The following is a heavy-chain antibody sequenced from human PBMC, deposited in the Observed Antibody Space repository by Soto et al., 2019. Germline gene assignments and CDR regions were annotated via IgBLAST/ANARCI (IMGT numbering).Heavy chain of an antibody. V-gene: IGHV4-4*07. CDR3: ARAGYYDFWSGYYMEATNYYYGMDV. J-gene: IGHJ6*02. Sequence: SETLSLTCTVSGGSISSYYWSWIRQPAGKGLEWIGRIYTSGSTNYNPSLKSRVTMSVDTSKNQFSLKLSSVTAADTAVYYCARAGYYDFWSGYYMEATNYYYGMDVWGQGTTVTVS. D-gene: IGHD3-3*01. CDR1: GGSISSYY. CDR2: IYTSGST.